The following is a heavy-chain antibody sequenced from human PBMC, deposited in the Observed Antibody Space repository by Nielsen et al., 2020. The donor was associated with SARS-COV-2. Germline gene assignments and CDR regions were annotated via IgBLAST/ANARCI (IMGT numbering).Heavy chain of an antibody. J-gene: IGHJ4*02. CDR2: ISSSGSTI. CDR3: ARDSDYVWGSSDY. V-gene: IGHV3-11*01. D-gene: IGHD3-16*01. CDR1: GFTFSDYY. Sequence: GESLKISCAASGFTFSDYYMSWIRQAPGKGLEWVSYISSSGSTIYYADSVKGRFTISRDNAKNSLYLQMNSLRAEDTAVYYCARDSDYVWGSSDYWGQGTLVTVSS.